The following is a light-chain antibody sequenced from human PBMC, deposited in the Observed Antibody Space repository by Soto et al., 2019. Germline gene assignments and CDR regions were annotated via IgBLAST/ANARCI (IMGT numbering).Light chain of an antibody. CDR1: SSDVGGYNY. CDR3: CSYAGSPYV. Sequence: QSALTQPRSVSASPGQSVAISCTGTSSDVGGYNYVSWYQQHPGKAPELMIYDVSKRPSGVPDRFSGSKSGNTASLTISGLQAEDEADYYCCSYAGSPYVFGTGTKLTVL. V-gene: IGLV2-11*01. J-gene: IGLJ1*01. CDR2: DVS.